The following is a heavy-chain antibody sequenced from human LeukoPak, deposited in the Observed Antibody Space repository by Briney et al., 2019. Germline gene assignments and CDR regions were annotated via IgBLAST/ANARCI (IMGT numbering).Heavy chain of an antibody. CDR3: ARDKGDFWSGLNWFDP. CDR1: GGSFSGYS. D-gene: IGHD3-3*01. CDR2: IYHSGST. V-gene: IGHV4-30-2*01. J-gene: IGHJ5*02. Sequence: PSETLSLTCAVYGGSFSGYSWSWIRQPPGKGLEWIGYIYHSGSTYYNPSLKSRVTISVDRSKNQFSLKLSSVTAADTAVYYCARDKGDFWSGLNWFDPWGQGTLVTVSS.